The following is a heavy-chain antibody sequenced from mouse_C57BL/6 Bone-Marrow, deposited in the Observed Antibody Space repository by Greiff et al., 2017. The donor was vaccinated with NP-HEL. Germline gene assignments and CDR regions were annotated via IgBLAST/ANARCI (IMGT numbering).Heavy chain of an antibody. CDR1: GYSFTGYY. CDR3: AELGYAMDY. CDR2: INPSTGGT. V-gene: IGHV1-42*01. Sequence: DVQLQQSGPELVKPGASVKISCKASGYSFTGYYMNWVKQSPEKSLEWIGEINPSTGGTTYNQKFKAKATLTVDKSSSTAYMQLKSLTSEDSAVYYCAELGYAMDYWGQGTSVTVSS. J-gene: IGHJ4*01. D-gene: IGHD4-1*01.